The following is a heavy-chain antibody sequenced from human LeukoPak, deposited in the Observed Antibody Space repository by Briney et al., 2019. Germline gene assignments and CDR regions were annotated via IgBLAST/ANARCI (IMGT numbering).Heavy chain of an antibody. CDR2: IYSTTTYI. D-gene: IGHD5-24*01. CDR3: ARDQFIHAFDI. J-gene: IGHJ3*02. V-gene: IGHV3-21*01. Sequence: GGSLRLSCAASGFTFSSYGTHWVRQAPGKGLEWVSSIYSTTTYIYYADSVKGRFTISRDNAENSLYLQMNSLRAEDTAVYYCARDQFIHAFDIWGQGTMVTVSS. CDR1: GFTFSSYG.